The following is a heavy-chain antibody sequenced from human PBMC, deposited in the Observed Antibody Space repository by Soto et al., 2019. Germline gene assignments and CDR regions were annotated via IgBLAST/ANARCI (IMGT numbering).Heavy chain of an antibody. Sequence: SQTLSLTCTVSGGYISSYYWSWIRQPPGKGLEWIGYIYYSGSTNYNPSLKSRVTISVDTSKNQFSLKLSSVTAADTAVYYCARHAPKVTLFDYGGQGPLVXVSS. V-gene: IGHV4-59*08. D-gene: IGHD4-4*01. CDR1: GGYISSYY. J-gene: IGHJ4*02. CDR3: ARHAPKVTLFDY. CDR2: IYYSGST.